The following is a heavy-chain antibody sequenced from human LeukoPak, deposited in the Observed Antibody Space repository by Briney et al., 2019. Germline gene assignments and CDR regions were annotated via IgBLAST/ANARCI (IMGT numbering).Heavy chain of an antibody. CDR2: INHSGNT. V-gene: IGHV4-34*01. J-gene: IGHJ4*02. D-gene: IGHD3-9*01. CDR1: GGSFSGYY. Sequence: PSETLSLTCAVYGGSFSGYYWNWIRQPPGKGLEWIGGINHSGNTNYNPSLKSRVTISVDTSKNQFSLKLSSVTAADTAVYYCARRTTYFGWRPSESPSCFDYWGRGTLVTVSS. CDR3: ARRTTYFGWRPSESPSCFDY.